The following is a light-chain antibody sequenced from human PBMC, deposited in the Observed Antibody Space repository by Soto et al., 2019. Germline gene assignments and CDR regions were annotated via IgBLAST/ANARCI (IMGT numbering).Light chain of an antibody. V-gene: IGLV1-44*01. CDR1: NSNIGGGYD. Sequence: QSVLTQPPSVSGAPGQRVTISCAGSNSNIGGGYDVNWYQQLPGTAPKLLIYTDYQRPSGVPDRFSGSKSGTSASLAINGLHSEDEADYYCASWDDNLNGGVFGGGTKVTVL. CDR3: ASWDDNLNGGV. CDR2: TDY. J-gene: IGLJ3*02.